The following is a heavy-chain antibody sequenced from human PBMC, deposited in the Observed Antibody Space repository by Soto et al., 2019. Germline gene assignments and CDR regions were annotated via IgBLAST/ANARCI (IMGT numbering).Heavy chain of an antibody. D-gene: IGHD3-3*01. CDR1: GGSISSYY. J-gene: IGHJ4*02. CDR3: ARYFFDELIAKTFAF. V-gene: IGHV4-59*08. Sequence: SETLSLTCTVSGGSISSYYWSWIRQPPGKGLEWIGYIHDSGSTNYNPSLKSRVTMSVDTPKNQFSLKLSSVTAADTAVYYCARYFFDELIAKTFAFWGRGTLVTVSP. CDR2: IHDSGST.